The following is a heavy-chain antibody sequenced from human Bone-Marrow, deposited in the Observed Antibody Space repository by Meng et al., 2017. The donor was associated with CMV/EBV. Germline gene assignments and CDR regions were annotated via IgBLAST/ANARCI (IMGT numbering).Heavy chain of an antibody. CDR1: GFTFSKYG. V-gene: IGHV3-33*06. CDR3: AKSVDLWSGYLDY. J-gene: IGHJ4*02. D-gene: IGHD3-3*01. CDR2: IWSDGTTK. Sequence: GESLKISCTASGFTFSKYGMHWVRQAPGKGLGWVAVIWSDGTTKYYADSVKGRFTISRDDSKSTLYLHMSSLRAEDTAVYYCAKSVDLWSGYLDYWGQGALVTCSS.